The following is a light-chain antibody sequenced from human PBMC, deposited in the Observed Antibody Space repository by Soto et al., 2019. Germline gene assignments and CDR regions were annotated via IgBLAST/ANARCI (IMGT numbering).Light chain of an antibody. V-gene: IGLV2-18*02. J-gene: IGLJ1*01. CDR2: EVS. Sequence: QSALTQPPSGSGSPGQSGAISCTGTSSDVGSYNRVSWYQQPPGTAPKVMIYEVSNRPSGVPDRFSGSKSGNTASLTISGLQAEDEADYYCSSYTSSSTYVFGTGTKVTVL. CDR1: SSDVGSYNR. CDR3: SSYTSSSTYV.